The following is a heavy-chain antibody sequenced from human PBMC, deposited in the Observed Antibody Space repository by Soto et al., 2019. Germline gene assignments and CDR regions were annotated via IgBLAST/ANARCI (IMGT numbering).Heavy chain of an antibody. CDR2: VTANGGST. V-gene: IGHV3-23*01. CDR1: GFTFSVYA. CDR3: ASLGVGDWANYYYYYGTDV. D-gene: IGHD2-21*02. J-gene: IGHJ6*02. Sequence: GGSLRLSCAATGFTFSVYAMTWVRQAPGKGLEWVSAVTANGGSTYSTDSVKGRFTISRDNSKNTLFLQMNSLRAEDTAVYYCASLGVGDWANYYYYYGTDVWGQGTTVTVSS.